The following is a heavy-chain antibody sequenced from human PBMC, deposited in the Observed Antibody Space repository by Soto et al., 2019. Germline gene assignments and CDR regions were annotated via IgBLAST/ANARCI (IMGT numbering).Heavy chain of an antibody. CDR1: GGTFSTYG. J-gene: IGHJ4*02. CDR2: IIPKFGTT. CDR3: AREVDPYYGGNSLSLDY. V-gene: IGHV1-69*13. Sequence: QVQLVQSGAEVKKPGSSVKVSCKASGGTFSTYGINWVRLAPGQGLEWMGWIIPKFGTTKNAQKFQGRVTLTADKSXNXSYMELKYLRSEDTAVYFCAREVDPYYGGNSLSLDYWGQGTLVTVSS. D-gene: IGHD4-17*01.